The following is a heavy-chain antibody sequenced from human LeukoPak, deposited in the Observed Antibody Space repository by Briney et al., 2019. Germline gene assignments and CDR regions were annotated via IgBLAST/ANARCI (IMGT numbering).Heavy chain of an antibody. CDR3: AHRKSGYYFDY. V-gene: IGHV2-5*01. D-gene: IGHD6-25*01. CDR2: IYWNDDK. CDR1: GFSLSTSAVG. Sequence: SEPTLLKPTQTLTLTCTFSGFSLSTSAVGVGWIRQPPGKALEWLALIYWNDDKRYSPSLKSRLTITKDTSKNQVVLTMTNMDPVDTATYYCAHRKSGYYFDYWGQGTLVTVSS. J-gene: IGHJ4*02.